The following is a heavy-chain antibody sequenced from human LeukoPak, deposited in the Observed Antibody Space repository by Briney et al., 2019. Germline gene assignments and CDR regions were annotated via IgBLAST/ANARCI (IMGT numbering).Heavy chain of an antibody. Sequence: SETLSLTCTVSGGSISSSSYYWGWIRQPPGKGLEWIGSIYYSGSTYYNPSLKSRVTISVDTSKNQFSLKLSSVTAADTAVYYCARGRSDYLRYYFDHWGQGTLVTVSS. CDR3: ARGRSDYLRYYFDH. CDR2: IYYSGST. D-gene: IGHD3-22*01. CDR1: GGSISSSSYY. J-gene: IGHJ4*02. V-gene: IGHV4-39*01.